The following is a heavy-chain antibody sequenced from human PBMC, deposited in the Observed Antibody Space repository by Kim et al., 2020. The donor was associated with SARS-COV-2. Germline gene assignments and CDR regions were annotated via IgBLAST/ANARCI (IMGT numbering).Heavy chain of an antibody. D-gene: IGHD5-12*01. CDR1: GFTFSSYA. V-gene: IGHV3-23*01. CDR3: AKDNSGYDFRFLPMDY. Sequence: GGSLRLSCAASGFTFSSYAMSWVRQAPGKGLEWVSAISGSGGSTYYADSVKGRFTISRDNSKNTPYLQMNSLRAEDTAVYYCAKDNSGYDFRFLPMDYWGQGTLVTVSS. J-gene: IGHJ4*02. CDR2: ISGSGGST.